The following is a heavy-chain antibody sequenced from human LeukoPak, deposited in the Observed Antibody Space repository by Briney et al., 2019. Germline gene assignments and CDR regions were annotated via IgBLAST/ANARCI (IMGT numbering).Heavy chain of an antibody. D-gene: IGHD3-10*01. CDR1: GYTFTGYY. V-gene: IGHV1-2*02. CDR3: ARAFLWLGEPIHIDY. J-gene: IGHJ4*02. CDR2: INPKSGGA. Sequence: PSVSVSCKASGYTFTGYYIHWVRQAPGQGLEWMGWINPKSGGANYAQKFQGRVTITRDTSISTSHMELSRLRSVAPAVYYCARAFLWLGEPIHIDYWGQGTLVTASS.